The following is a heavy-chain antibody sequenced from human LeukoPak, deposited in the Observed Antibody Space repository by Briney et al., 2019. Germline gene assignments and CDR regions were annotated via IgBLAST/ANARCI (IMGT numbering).Heavy chain of an antibody. CDR1: GHTLTELS. D-gene: IGHD3-3*01. Sequence: ASVKVSCKVSGHTLTELSMHWVRQAPGKGLEWMGGFDPEDGETIYAQKFQGRVTMTEDTSTDTAYMELSSLRSEDTAVYYCATNRLTIFGVVAGFDPWGQGTLVTVSS. J-gene: IGHJ5*02. CDR3: ATNRLTIFGVVAGFDP. V-gene: IGHV1-24*01. CDR2: FDPEDGET.